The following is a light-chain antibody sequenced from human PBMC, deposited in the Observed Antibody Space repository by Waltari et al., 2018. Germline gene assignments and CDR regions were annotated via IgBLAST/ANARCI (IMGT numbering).Light chain of an antibody. CDR1: SSDVGSYTL. Sequence: QSALTQPASVSGSPGQSITISCTGTSSDVGSYTLVSWYQQHPGKAPKLMIYEVSKRPSGVSNRFSGSKSGNTASLTISGLQAEDEADYYCCSYAGSSTFERVFGGGTKLTVL. J-gene: IGLJ3*02. CDR3: CSYAGSSTFERV. CDR2: EVS. V-gene: IGLV2-23*02.